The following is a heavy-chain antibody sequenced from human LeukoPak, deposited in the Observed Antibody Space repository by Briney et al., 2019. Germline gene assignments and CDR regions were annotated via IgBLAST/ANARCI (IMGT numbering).Heavy chain of an antibody. D-gene: IGHD3-22*01. V-gene: IGHV3-23*01. CDR2: ISGSGGST. Sequence: GGSLRLSCAASGFTFSSYAMSWVRQAPGKGLEWVSAISGSGGSTYYADSVKGRFTISRDNAKNSLYLQMNSLRAEDTAVYYCARERRRYYDSSGPPFYWGQGTLVTVSS. CDR3: ARERRRYYDSSGPPFY. CDR1: GFTFSSYA. J-gene: IGHJ4*02.